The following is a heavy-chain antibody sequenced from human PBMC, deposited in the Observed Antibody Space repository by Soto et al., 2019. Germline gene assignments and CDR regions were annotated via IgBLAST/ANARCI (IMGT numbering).Heavy chain of an antibody. CDR2: ISGSGGST. J-gene: IGHJ6*02. CDR3: AKASTSGDYYYYYGMDV. CDR1: GFTFSSYA. Sequence: EVQLLESGGGLVQPGGSLRLSCAASGFTFSSYAMSWVRQAPGKGLEWVSAISGSGGSTYYADSVKGRFTISRDSSKNTLYLQMNSLRAEDTAVYYCAKASTSGDYYYYYGMDVWGQGTTVTVSS. V-gene: IGHV3-23*01. D-gene: IGHD2-2*01.